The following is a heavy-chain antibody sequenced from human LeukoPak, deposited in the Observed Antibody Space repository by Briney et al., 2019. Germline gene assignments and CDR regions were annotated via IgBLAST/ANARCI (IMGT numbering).Heavy chain of an antibody. V-gene: IGHV1-24*01. CDR2: FDPEDGET. D-gene: IGHD3-10*01. J-gene: IGHJ4*02. CDR1: RYTLTELS. CDR3: ATGPPGYYGSGSYAR. Sequence: ASVKVSCKVSRYTLTELSMHWVRQAPGKGLEWMGGFDPEDGETIYAQKFQGRVTMTEDTSTDTAYMELSSLRSEDTAVYYCATGPPGYYGSGSYARWGQGTLVTVSS.